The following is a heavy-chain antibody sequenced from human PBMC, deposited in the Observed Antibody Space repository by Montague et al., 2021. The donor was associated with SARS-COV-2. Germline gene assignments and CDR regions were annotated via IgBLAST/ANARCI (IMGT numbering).Heavy chain of an antibody. CDR1: AGSISSYY. V-gene: IGHV4-59*13. J-gene: IGHJ4*02. Sequence: SETLSLTCTVSAGSISSYYWRLILQPPGKGLEWIGYMYYSGSTNYNPSIKSRVTLSVDTSKNQFSMKLSSVTAADTAVYYCARDFDYLGQGSLVTVSS. CDR2: MYYSGST. CDR3: ARDFDY.